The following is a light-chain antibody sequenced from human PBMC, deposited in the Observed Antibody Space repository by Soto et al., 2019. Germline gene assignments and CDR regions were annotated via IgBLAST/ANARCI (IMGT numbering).Light chain of an antibody. Sequence: EIVLTQSPGTLSLSPGERATLSCRASQSVGSNFLEWYQQKPGQAPKLLFSGASSRATGIPNRFSGSASGPDFTLTISRLEPEDLAVYSCHQDGNSPRTFGQGTKLEIK. CDR2: GAS. J-gene: IGKJ2*02. CDR1: QSVGSNF. V-gene: IGKV3-20*01. CDR3: HQDGNSPRT.